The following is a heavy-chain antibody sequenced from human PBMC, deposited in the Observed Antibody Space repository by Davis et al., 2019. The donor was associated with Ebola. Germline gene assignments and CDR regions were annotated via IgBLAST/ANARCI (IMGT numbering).Heavy chain of an antibody. CDR3: ATGVGLLLCFRELFY. CDR1: GYTFTSYG. D-gene: IGHD3-10*01. V-gene: IGHV1-69*13. Sequence: SVKVSCKASGYTFTSYGISWVRQASGQGLEWMGGIIPIFGTANYAQKFQGRVTITADESTSTAYMELSSLRSEDTAVYYCATGVGLLLCFRELFYWGQGTLVTVSS. CDR2: IIPIFGTA. J-gene: IGHJ4*02.